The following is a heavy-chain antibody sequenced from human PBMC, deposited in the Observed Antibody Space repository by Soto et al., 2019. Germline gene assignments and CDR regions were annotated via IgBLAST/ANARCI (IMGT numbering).Heavy chain of an antibody. CDR1: GYSISSSNW. CDR3: ARASPVVTDV. V-gene: IGHV4-28*03. D-gene: IGHD5-18*01. J-gene: IGHJ6*02. Sequence: PSETLSLTCAVSGYSISSSNWWGWIRQPPGKGLEWIGNIYYSGSTYYNPSLKSRVTISVDTSKNQFSLKLSSVTAADTAVYYCARASPVVTDVWGQGTTVTVSS. CDR2: IYYSGST.